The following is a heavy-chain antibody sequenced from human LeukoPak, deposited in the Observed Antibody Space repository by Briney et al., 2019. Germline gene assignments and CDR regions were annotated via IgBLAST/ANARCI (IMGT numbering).Heavy chain of an antibody. Sequence: GGSLRLSCAASGFTFSGSAVHWVRQSSGKGLEWVGHIDKKDNLYATAYAESVKGRFTISRDDSKDTAFLHMDSLKTEDTALYYCTRDRGTYNWFDPWGQGTLVIVSS. V-gene: IGHV3-73*01. CDR1: GFTFSGSA. D-gene: IGHD2-15*01. CDR2: IDKKDNLYAT. CDR3: TRDRGTYNWFDP. J-gene: IGHJ5*02.